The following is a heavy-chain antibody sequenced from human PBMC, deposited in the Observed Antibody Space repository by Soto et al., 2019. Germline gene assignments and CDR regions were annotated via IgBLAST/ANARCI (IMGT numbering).Heavy chain of an antibody. CDR3: ARDRENYQPTCMDV. CDR1: GYTFTGYY. CDR2: INPNSGGT. D-gene: IGHD1-7*01. Sequence: GASVKVSCKASGYTFTGYYMHWVRQAPGQGLEWMGWINPNSGGTNYAQKFQGRVAMTRDTSISTAYMELSRLRSDDTAVYYCARDRENYQPTCMDVWGQGTTVTVSS. J-gene: IGHJ6*02. V-gene: IGHV1-2*02.